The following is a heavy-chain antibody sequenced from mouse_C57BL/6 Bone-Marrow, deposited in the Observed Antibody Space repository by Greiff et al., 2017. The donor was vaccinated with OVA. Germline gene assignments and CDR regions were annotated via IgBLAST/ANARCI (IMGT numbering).Heavy chain of an antibody. CDR1: GYAFSSSW. CDR3: ARLYFDY. J-gene: IGHJ2*01. Sequence: QVQLQQSGPELVKPGASVKISCKASGYAFSSSWMNWVKQRPGKGLEWIGRIYPGDGDTNYNGKFKGKATLTADKSSSTAYMQLSSLTSEDSAVYFCARLYFDYWGQGTTLTVSS. CDR2: IYPGDGDT. V-gene: IGHV1-82*01.